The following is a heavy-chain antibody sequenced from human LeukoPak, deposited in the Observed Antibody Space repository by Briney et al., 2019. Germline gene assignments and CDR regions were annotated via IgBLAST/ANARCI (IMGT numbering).Heavy chain of an antibody. J-gene: IGHJ4*02. CDR1: GGSISNGNW. CDR3: VRCGSYCLDY. D-gene: IGHD1-26*01. V-gene: IGHV4-4*02. Sequence: SGTLSLTCDVSGGSISNGNWWSWVRQPPGKGLEWIGEIYHTGRTNYNPSLKSRVSIPVDKSKNQLSLNLNSVTAADTAVYYCVRCGSYCLDYWGQGTLVTVSS. CDR2: IYHTGRT.